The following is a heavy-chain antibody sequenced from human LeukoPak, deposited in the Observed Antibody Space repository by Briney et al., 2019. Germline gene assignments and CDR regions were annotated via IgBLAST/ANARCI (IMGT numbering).Heavy chain of an antibody. J-gene: IGHJ4*02. D-gene: IGHD3-10*01. CDR2: ISWNSNSI. CDR3: AKDWGHGSGFFHY. Sequence: PGGSLRLSCAASEFTFSTYNMNWVRQAPGRGLEWVSAISWNSNSIGYAASVKGRFTISRDNAKSSVYLQMNSLRAEDMAVYYCAKDWGHGSGFFHYWGQGTLVTVSS. CDR1: EFTFSTYN. V-gene: IGHV3-9*03.